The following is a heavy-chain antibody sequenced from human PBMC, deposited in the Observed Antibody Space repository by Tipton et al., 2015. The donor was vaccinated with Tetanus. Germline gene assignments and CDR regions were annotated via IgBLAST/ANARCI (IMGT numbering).Heavy chain of an antibody. CDR3: ATLYCSGGSCYPTSGY. D-gene: IGHD2-15*01. V-gene: IGHV4-4*02. CDR1: GGSISSSNW. J-gene: IGHJ4*02. CDR2: IYHSGST. Sequence: SLRLSCAVSGGSISSSNWWSWVRQPPGKGLEWIGEIYHSGSTNYNSSLKSRVTISVDKSKNQFSLKLSSVTAADTAVYYCATLYCSGGSCYPTSGYWGQGTLVTVSS.